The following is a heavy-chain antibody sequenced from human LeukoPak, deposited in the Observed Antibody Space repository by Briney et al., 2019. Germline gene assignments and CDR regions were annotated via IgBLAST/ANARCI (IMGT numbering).Heavy chain of an antibody. D-gene: IGHD1-20*01. Sequence: TSVKVSCKASGYTFTGYDINWVRQAAGQGFEWMGWMHPNSGDTGYAHNLQGRITITRDSSTATVFMELSSLRSEDTAMYYCAKGRLNGNVDFWGQGTLVTVSS. CDR1: GYTFTGYD. V-gene: IGHV1-8*01. CDR2: MHPNSGDT. J-gene: IGHJ4*02. CDR3: AKGRLNGNVDF.